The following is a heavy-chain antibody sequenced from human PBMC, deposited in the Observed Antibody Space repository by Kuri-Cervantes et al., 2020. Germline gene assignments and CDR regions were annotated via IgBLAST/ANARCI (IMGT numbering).Heavy chain of an antibody. Sequence: SVKVSCKASGYVFTCSGISWVRQAPGQRLEWMGWISTYNGDTNYAQKLQGRVTLTRDTSTTTAYMELRSLRPDDTAVYYCARDPHNIVLMVYDPWGFDYWGQGTLVTVSS. V-gene: IGHV1-18*01. CDR2: ISTYNGDT. CDR3: ARDPHNIVLMVYDPWGFDY. CDR1: GYVFTCSG. J-gene: IGHJ4*02. D-gene: IGHD2-8*01.